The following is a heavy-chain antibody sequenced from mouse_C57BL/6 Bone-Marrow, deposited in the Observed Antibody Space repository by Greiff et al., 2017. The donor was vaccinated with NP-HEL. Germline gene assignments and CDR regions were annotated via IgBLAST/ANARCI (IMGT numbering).Heavy chain of an antibody. V-gene: IGHV1-74*01. D-gene: IGHD1-1*01. CDR3: AITYYGSSYDWFAY. Sequence: QVQLQQPGAELVKPGASVKVSCKASGYTFTSYWMHWVKQRPGQGLEWIGRIHPSDSDTNYNQKFKGKATLTVDKSSSTAYVQLSSLTSEDSAVYYCAITYYGSSYDWFAYWGQGTLVTVSA. J-gene: IGHJ3*01. CDR1: GYTFTSYW. CDR2: IHPSDSDT.